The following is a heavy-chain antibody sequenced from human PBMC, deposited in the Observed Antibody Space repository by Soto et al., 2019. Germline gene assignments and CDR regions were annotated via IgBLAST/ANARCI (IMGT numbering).Heavy chain of an antibody. D-gene: IGHD5-18*01. CDR1: GFTFSSYA. CDR3: AKVQHSYGYRVLGAGHFDY. Sequence: GGSLRLSCAASGFTFSSYAMSWVRQAPGKGLEWVSAISGSGGSTYYADSVKGRFTISRDNSKNTLYLQMNSLRAEDTAVYYCAKVQHSYGYRVLGAGHFDYWGQGTLLTVSS. CDR2: ISGSGGST. J-gene: IGHJ4*02. V-gene: IGHV3-23*01.